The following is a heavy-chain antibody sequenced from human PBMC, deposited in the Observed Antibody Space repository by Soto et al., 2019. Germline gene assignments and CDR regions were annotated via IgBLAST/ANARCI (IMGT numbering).Heavy chain of an antibody. D-gene: IGHD5-18*01. CDR2: IYTSGST. Sequence: PSETLSLTCTVSGGSISSYYWSWIRRPAGRGLEWIGRIYTSGSTNYNPSLKSRVTMSVDTSKNQFSLKLSSVTAADTAVYYCAREDVDTAMSDYWGQGTLVTVSS. CDR1: GGSISSYY. CDR3: AREDVDTAMSDY. J-gene: IGHJ4*02. V-gene: IGHV4-4*07.